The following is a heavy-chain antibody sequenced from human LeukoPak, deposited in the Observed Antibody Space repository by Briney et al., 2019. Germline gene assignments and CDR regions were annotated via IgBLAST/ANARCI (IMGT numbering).Heavy chain of an antibody. D-gene: IGHD3-22*01. J-gene: IGHJ4*02. V-gene: IGHV3-30*18. Sequence: PGGSLRLSCAASGFTFSSYGMHWVRQAPGKGLEWVAVISYDGSNKYYADSVKGRFTISRDNSKNTLYLQMNSLRAEDTAVYYCAKDYITQTYYYDSSGYYWDYWGQGTLVTVSS. CDR3: AKDYITQTYYYDSSGYYWDY. CDR2: ISYDGSNK. CDR1: GFTFSSYG.